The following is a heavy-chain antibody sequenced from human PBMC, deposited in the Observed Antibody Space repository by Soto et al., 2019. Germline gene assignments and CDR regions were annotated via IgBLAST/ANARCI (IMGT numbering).Heavy chain of an antibody. J-gene: IGHJ6*02. D-gene: IGHD3-16*01. Sequence: TSVKASCKASRYSFTRSCISWARQAPGQGLEWMGWINTYNGNTNYAQNLQGRVTLTTDTSTSTAYMELTSLRSNDTAIYYCAMVDVYVTPSPQDVWGQGTTVTVSS. V-gene: IGHV1-18*01. CDR1: RYSFTRSC. CDR2: INTYNGNT. CDR3: AMVDVYVTPSPQDV.